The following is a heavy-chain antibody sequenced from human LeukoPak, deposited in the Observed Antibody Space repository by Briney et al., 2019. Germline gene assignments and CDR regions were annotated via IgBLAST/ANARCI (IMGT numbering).Heavy chain of an antibody. Sequence: PGGSLRLSCAASGFTFSSYAMNWVRQAPGKGLEWVAVISYDGSNKYYADSVKGRFTISRDNSKNTLYLQMNSLRAEDTAVYYCAREGSGPNDFWSLVPFDYWGQGTLVTVSS. J-gene: IGHJ4*02. D-gene: IGHD3-3*01. V-gene: IGHV3-30-3*01. CDR3: AREGSGPNDFWSLVPFDY. CDR2: ISYDGSNK. CDR1: GFTFSSYA.